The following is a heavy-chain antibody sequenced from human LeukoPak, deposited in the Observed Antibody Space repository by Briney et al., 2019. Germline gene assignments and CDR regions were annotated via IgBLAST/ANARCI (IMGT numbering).Heavy chain of an antibody. CDR2: ISSSGSDI. CDR3: ARGSWDSSGYPRYFDL. J-gene: IGHJ2*01. Sequence: GGSLRLSCAASGFTFSNYEMHWVRQAPGKGLEWVTYISSSGSDIYYADSVKGRFTISRDNAKNSLYLQMNSLRAEDTAVYYCARGSWDSSGYPRYFDLWGRGTLVTVSS. V-gene: IGHV3-48*03. D-gene: IGHD3-22*01. CDR1: GFTFSNYE.